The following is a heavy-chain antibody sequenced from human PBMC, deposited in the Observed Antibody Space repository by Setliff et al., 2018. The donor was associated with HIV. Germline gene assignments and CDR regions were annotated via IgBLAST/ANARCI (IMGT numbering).Heavy chain of an antibody. J-gene: IGHJ3*02. CDR2: IIPNSGAT. CDR3: ATKVYCTNGVCPDAFDI. CDR1: GYTFTGYY. D-gene: IGHD2-8*01. V-gene: IGHV1-2*06. Sequence: ASVKVSCKASGYTFTGYYMHWVRQAPGQGLEWMGRIIPNSGATNYAQKFQGRVTMTRDTSISTAYMELSRLRSDDTAVYYCATKVYCTNGVCPDAFDIWGQGTMVTVSS.